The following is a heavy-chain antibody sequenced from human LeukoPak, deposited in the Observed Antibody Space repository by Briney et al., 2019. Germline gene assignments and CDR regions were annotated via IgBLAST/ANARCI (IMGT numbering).Heavy chain of an antibody. CDR1: GGSISSSSYY. J-gene: IGHJ5*02. Sequence: SETLSLTCTVSGGSISSSSYYWGWVRQPPGKGLEWIGSIYYSGSTYYNPSLKSRVTISVDTSKNQFSLKLSSVTAADTAVYYCARGRRSYGYDWFDPWGQGTLVTVSS. V-gene: IGHV4-39*07. D-gene: IGHD5-18*01. CDR3: ARGRRSYGYDWFDP. CDR2: IYYSGST.